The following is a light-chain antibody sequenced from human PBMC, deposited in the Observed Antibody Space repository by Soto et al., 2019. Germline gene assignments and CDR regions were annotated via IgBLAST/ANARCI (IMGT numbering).Light chain of an antibody. Sequence: QSALTQPASVSGSPGQSITISCTGTDSDVGGYNFVSWYQQHPGKAPKLMIYGVTNRPSGVSNRFSGSKSGNTASLTISGLQPEDEADYYCSSYSSGSTLVVFGGGTQLTVL. CDR1: DSDVGGYNF. J-gene: IGLJ2*01. CDR2: GVT. CDR3: SSYSSGSTLVV. V-gene: IGLV2-14*01.